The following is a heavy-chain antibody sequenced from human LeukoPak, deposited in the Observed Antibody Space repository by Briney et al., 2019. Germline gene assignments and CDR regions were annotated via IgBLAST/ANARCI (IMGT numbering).Heavy chain of an antibody. D-gene: IGHD4-23*01. V-gene: IGHV3-23*01. Sequence: GGSLRLSCAASGFTFSNAWMSWVRQAPGRGLEWVSAISGNGDYTYYADSVKGRFTISRDNSKNTLFLQMSSLRAEDTAVYYCAKGDYGGDFRYFDYWGQGTLVTVSS. J-gene: IGHJ4*02. CDR1: GFTFSNAW. CDR2: ISGNGDYT. CDR3: AKGDYGGDFRYFDY.